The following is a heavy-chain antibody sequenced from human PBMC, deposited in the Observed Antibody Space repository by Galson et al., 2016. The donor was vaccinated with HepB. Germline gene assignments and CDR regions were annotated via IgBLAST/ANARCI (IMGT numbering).Heavy chain of an antibody. D-gene: IGHD2-15*01. J-gene: IGHJ4*02. CDR1: GFTINNNY. CDR2: IYSGGRT. V-gene: IGHV3-53*01. Sequence: SLRLSCAVSGFTINNNYMSWVRQAPGKGLEWVSLIYSGGRTDYADSVKGRFTISRDNSKNTLYLQMNSLRAEDKAVYYCAAGNYVVVDWGQGTLVTVSS. CDR3: AAGNYVVVD.